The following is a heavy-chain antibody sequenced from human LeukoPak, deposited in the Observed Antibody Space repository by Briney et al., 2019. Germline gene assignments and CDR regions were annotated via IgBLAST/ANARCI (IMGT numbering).Heavy chain of an antibody. V-gene: IGHV3-48*03. CDR2: IHSSGSTI. J-gene: IGHJ4*02. CDR1: GFTISSYE. CDR3: VRDKSGCCFDY. D-gene: IGHD1-26*01. Sequence: GGSLRLPCAASGFTISSYEMNWVRQAPGKGLEWISYIHSSGSTIYYADSVKGRFTISRDNAKDSLYLQMNSLRAEDTAVYYCVRDKSGCCFDYWGQGTLVTVSS.